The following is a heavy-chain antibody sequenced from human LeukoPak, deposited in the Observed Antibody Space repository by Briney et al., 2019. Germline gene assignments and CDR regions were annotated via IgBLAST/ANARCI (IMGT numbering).Heavy chain of an antibody. CDR2: IRNDGSNK. D-gene: IGHD2-15*01. J-gene: IGHJ4*02. V-gene: IGHV3-30*02. CDR1: GFTFSIYG. CDR3: AKDRGVVVVAATYNFDY. Sequence: GGSLRLSCAASGFTFSIYGMHWVRQAPGKGLEWVTFIRNDGSNKYYADSVKGRFTISRDNSKNTLYLQMNSLRAEDTAVYHCAKDRGVVVVAATYNFDYWGQGTLVTVSS.